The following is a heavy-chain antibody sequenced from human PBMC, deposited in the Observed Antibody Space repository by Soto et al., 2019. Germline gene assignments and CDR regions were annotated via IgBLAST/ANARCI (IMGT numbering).Heavy chain of an antibody. CDR1: GYTFTSYG. CDR2: ISAYNGNT. Sequence: ASVKVSCKASGYTFTSYGISWVRQAPGQGLEWMGWISAYNGNTNYAQKLQGRVTMTTDTSTSTAYMELRSLRSDDTAVYYCARDRRLVVPAAMVYYYYGMDVWGQGTTVTVS. J-gene: IGHJ6*02. CDR3: ARDRRLVVPAAMVYYYYGMDV. V-gene: IGHV1-18*04. D-gene: IGHD2-2*01.